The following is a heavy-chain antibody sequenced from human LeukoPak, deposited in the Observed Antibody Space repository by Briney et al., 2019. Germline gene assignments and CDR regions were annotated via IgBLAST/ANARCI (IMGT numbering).Heavy chain of an antibody. D-gene: IGHD4-17*01. CDR1: GFTFSSYA. V-gene: IGHV3-30-3*01. CDR2: ISYDGSNK. J-gene: IGHJ4*02. Sequence: GRSLRLSCAASGFTFSSYAMHWVRQAPGKGLEWVAVISYDGSNKYYADSVKGRFTISRDNSKNTLYLQMNSLRAEDTSVYYCAIAPRTTVTHSIDYWGQGTLVTVSS. CDR3: AIAPRTTVTHSIDY.